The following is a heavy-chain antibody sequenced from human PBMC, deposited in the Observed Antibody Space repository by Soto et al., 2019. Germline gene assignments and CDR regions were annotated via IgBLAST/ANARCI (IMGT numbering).Heavy chain of an antibody. CDR2: IYYSGST. CDR3: ARLRAGLFYYYYMDV. J-gene: IGHJ6*03. V-gene: IGHV4-59*08. Sequence: SETLSLTCTVSGGSISSYYWSWIRQPPGKGLEWIGYIYYSGSTNYNPSLKSRVTISVDTSKNQFSLKLSSVTAADTAVYYCARLRAGLFYYYYMDVWGKGTTVTVSS. D-gene: IGHD4-17*01. CDR1: GGSISSYY.